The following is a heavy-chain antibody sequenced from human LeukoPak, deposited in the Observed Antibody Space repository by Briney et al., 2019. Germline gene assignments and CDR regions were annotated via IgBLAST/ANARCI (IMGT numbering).Heavy chain of an antibody. J-gene: IGHJ4*02. V-gene: IGHV3-30*02. CDR2: ILYDGSNK. CDR1: AFTFRDHG. CDR3: ARAIDKGTGYYMDY. D-gene: IGHD3-22*01. Sequence: PGGSLRLSCAASAFTFRDHGMHWVRQSPGKGLEWVAFILYDGSNKFYADFVKGRFAISRDNSKYTLSLQMNSLRAEDTATYYCARAIDKGTGYYMDYWGQGTLVIVSS.